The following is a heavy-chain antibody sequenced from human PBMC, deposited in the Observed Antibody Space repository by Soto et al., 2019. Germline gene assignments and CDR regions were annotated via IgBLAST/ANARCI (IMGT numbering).Heavy chain of an antibody. D-gene: IGHD1-7*01. CDR3: AKAHCDNWNYLDFDY. V-gene: IGHV3-30*18. CDR2: ISYDGSNK. CDR1: GFTFSSYG. Sequence: QVQMVESGGGVVQPGRSLRLSCAASGFTFSSYGMHWVRQAPGKGLEWVAVISYDGSNKYYADSVKGRFTISRDNSKNTLYLQMNSLRAEDTAVYYCAKAHCDNWNYLDFDYWGHVTLVTVSS. J-gene: IGHJ4*01.